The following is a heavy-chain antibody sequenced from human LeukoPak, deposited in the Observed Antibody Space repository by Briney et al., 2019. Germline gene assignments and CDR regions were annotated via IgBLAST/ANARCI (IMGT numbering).Heavy chain of an antibody. CDR3: ARGGSIGQLGYYDFWSGYRATQKQKNWFDP. CDR2: MNPNSGNT. Sequence: ASVKVSCKAFGYTFTSYDINWVRQATGQGLEWMGWMNPNSGNTGYAQKFQGRVTMTRNTSISTAYMELSSLRSEDTAVYYCARGGSIGQLGYYDFWSGYRATQKQKNWFDPWGQGTLVTVSS. CDR1: GYTFTSYD. D-gene: IGHD3-3*01. J-gene: IGHJ5*02. V-gene: IGHV1-8*01.